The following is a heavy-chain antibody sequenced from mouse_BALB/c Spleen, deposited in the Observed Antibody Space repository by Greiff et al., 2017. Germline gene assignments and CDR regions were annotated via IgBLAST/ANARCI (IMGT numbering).Heavy chain of an antibody. Sequence: EVQLVESGGGLVQPGGSRKLSCAASGFTFSSFGMHWVRQAPEKGLEWVAYISSGSSTIYYADTVKGRFTISRDNPKNTLFLQMTSLRSEDTAMYYCARSPFYYGSSPVYYYAMDYWGQGTSVTVSS. CDR2: ISSGSSTI. D-gene: IGHD1-1*01. J-gene: IGHJ4*01. CDR1: GFTFSSFG. CDR3: ARSPFYYGSSPVYYYAMDY. V-gene: IGHV5-17*02.